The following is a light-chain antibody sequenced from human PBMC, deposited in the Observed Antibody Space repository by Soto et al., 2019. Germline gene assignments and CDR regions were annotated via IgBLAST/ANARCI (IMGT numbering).Light chain of an antibody. V-gene: IGKV4-1*01. CDR2: WAS. Sequence: GERVTINCKCSKRILYSSNNKNYLGWYQQKPGQPPKLLIYWASTRESGVPDRFSVSGSGADFAFTMSSFQAEEGALYNCQQSYCAPRTVGQGTKLDIK. CDR3: QQSYCAPRT. J-gene: IGKJ1*01. CDR1: KRILYSSNNKNY.